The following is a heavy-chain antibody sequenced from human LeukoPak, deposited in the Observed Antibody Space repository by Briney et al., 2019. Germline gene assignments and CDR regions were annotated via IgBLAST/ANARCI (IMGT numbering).Heavy chain of an antibody. CDR3: ARTGGAYVQNPDY. J-gene: IGHJ4*02. Sequence: QTGGSLRLSCAASGFTFSSYAMSWVRQAPGKGLEWVAVISYDGSNKYYADSVKGRFTISRDNSKNTLYLQMNSLRAEDTAVYYCARTGGAYVQNPDYWGQGTLVTVSS. V-gene: IGHV3-30*04. CDR1: GFTFSSYA. D-gene: IGHD3-16*01. CDR2: ISYDGSNK.